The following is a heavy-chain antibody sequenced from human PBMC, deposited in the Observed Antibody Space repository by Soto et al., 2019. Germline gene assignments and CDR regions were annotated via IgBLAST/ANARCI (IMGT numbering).Heavy chain of an antibody. CDR2: IYHSGST. CDR1: DGSFRSGGYS. D-gene: IGHD3-16*01. Sequence: ASETLSLTCAVSDGSFRSGGYSWSWIRQPPGKGLERIGYIYHSGSTYYNPSLKRRATISVDRSKNQFSLKLSSVTAADTVVYYCVRVRGFRFGSWDYFYYSSQGTLVTVSS. CDR3: VRVRGFRFGSWDYFYY. J-gene: IGHJ4*02. V-gene: IGHV4-30-2*01.